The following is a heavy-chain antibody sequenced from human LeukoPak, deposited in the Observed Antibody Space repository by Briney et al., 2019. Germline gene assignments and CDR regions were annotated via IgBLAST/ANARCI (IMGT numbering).Heavy chain of an antibody. CDR2: IYYSGST. V-gene: IGHV4-39*01. Sequence: PSETLSLTRTVSGGSISTSSYYWGWIRQPPGKGLEWIGNIYYSGSTHYNPSLKSRVTTSIDTSKNQFSLEVSSVTAADTAVYFCARRGGTAAGNYFDYWGQGILVTVSS. CDR3: ARRGGTAAGNYFDY. D-gene: IGHD6-13*01. J-gene: IGHJ4*02. CDR1: GGSISTSSYY.